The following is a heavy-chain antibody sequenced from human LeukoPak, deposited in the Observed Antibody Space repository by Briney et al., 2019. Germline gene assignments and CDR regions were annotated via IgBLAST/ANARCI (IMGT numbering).Heavy chain of an antibody. CDR1: GYTFTSYA. Sequence: ASVNVSCKASGYTFTSYAISWVRQAPGQGLEWMGWISAYNGNTNYAQKLQGRVTMTTDTSTSTAYMELRSLRSDDTAVYYCARVGGGGICYLYFQHWGQGTLVTVSS. CDR2: ISAYNGNT. D-gene: IGHD2-15*01. CDR3: ARVGGGGICYLYFQH. J-gene: IGHJ1*01. V-gene: IGHV1-18*01.